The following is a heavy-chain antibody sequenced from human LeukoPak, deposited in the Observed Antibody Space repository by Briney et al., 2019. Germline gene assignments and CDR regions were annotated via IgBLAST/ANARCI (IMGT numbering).Heavy chain of an antibody. J-gene: IGHJ5*02. CDR2: IYTSGST. CDR3: ARSNIVVVPAAKGPRGFDP. D-gene: IGHD2-2*01. V-gene: IGHV4-61*02. Sequence: SETLSLTCTVSGGSISSGSYYWSWIRQPAGKGLEWIGRIYTSGSTNYNPSLKSRATISVDTSKNQFSLKLSSVTAADTAVYYCARSNIVVVPAAKGPRGFDPWGQGTLITVSS. CDR1: GGSISSGSYY.